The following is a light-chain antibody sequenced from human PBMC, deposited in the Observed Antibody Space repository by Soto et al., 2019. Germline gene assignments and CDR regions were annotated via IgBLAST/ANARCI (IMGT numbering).Light chain of an antibody. V-gene: IGKV1-12*01. CDR3: QQYETFSGT. J-gene: IGKJ1*01. Sequence: DIQMTQSPSSVSASVGDRVTITCRASQGISNWLAWYQQKPGEAPKLLIYDASALPRGVPSRFSGSGSGTKFTLAIASLQPDDFATYYCQQYETFSGTFGPGTKVDI. CDR1: QGISNW. CDR2: DAS.